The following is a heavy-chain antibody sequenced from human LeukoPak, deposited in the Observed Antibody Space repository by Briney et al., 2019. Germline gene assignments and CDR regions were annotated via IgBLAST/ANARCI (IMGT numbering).Heavy chain of an antibody. CDR2: IWNYGSNK. V-gene: IGHV3-33*01. J-gene: IGHJ4*02. CDR3: ARDDYGTFDY. D-gene: IGHD4-17*01. Sequence: PGKSLRLSCAASGFTFSRYAMHWVRQAPGKGLEWVAVIWNYGSNKYYADFVKGRFTISRDSSKNTLYLQMNSLRAEDTAIYYCARDDYGTFDYWGQGTLVTVSS. CDR1: GFTFSRYA.